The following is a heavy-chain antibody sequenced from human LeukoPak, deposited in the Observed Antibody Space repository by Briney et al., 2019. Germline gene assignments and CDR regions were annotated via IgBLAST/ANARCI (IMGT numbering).Heavy chain of an antibody. CDR2: INQDGSDK. CDR1: GFTFSSSW. D-gene: IGHD6-13*01. Sequence: EGSLRLSCVASGFTFSSSWMSWVRQAPGKGLEWVANINQDGSDKYYVDSVKGRFTISRDNAKNSLYLQMNSLRAEDTAVYYCAREPAAGQGDWFDPWGQGTLVTVSS. V-gene: IGHV3-7*05. CDR3: AREPAAGQGDWFDP. J-gene: IGHJ5*02.